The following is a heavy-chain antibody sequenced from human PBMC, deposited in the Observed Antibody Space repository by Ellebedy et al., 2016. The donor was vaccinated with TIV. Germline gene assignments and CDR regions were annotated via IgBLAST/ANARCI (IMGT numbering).Heavy chain of an antibody. CDR1: GGSMISDDHY. Sequence: MPSETLSLTCTVSGGSMISDDHYWSWVRQPPWKGLEWIGYIYYSGTTYYNPSLKHRLIMSVDQYKSQVSLKLTSVPATDTAVYYCARGGGDRPHALYVWGQGTKVTVSS. D-gene: IGHD3-10*01. V-gene: IGHV4-30-4*08. J-gene: IGHJ3*01. CDR2: IYYSGTT. CDR3: ARGGGDRPHALYV.